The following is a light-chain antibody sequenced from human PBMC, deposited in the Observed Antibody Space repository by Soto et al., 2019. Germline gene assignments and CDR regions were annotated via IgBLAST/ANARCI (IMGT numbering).Light chain of an antibody. Sequence: ENVLTQSPGTLSLSPGDRATLSCRASQRVGNNYLAWYQQKPGQAPRLLMYEASVRATGIPDRFSGSGSGTDFTLTIISLGPEDFAVYYCQQYATSPRTFGQGTKVEIK. CDR2: EAS. V-gene: IGKV3-20*01. J-gene: IGKJ1*01. CDR3: QQYATSPRT. CDR1: QRVGNNY.